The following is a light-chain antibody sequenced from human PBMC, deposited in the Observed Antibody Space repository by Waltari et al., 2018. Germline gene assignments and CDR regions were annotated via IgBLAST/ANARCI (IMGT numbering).Light chain of an antibody. V-gene: IGLV3-21*02. Sequence: YVLTQLPSVSVALGQTARIISGGRNIRSKSVNWYQQKPGQAPVLVVYDDNDRPSGIPERFSGSNSGNTPTLTISRVEVGDEADYYCQVWDSSSDHVVFGGGTKLTVL. J-gene: IGLJ2*01. CDR1: NIRSKS. CDR3: QVWDSSSDHVV. CDR2: DDN.